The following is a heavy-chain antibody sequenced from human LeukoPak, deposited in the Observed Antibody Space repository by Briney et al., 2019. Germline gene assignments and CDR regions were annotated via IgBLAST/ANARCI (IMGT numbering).Heavy chain of an antibody. CDR3: ARVGSGWEGYYFDY. V-gene: IGHV4-4*07. J-gene: IGHJ4*02. D-gene: IGHD6-19*01. CDR2: IYTSGNT. CDR1: GGSISVYY. Sequence: PSETLSLTCTVSGGSISVYYWSWIRQPAGKGLEWIGHIYTSGNTYYNPSLKSRVTISVDTSKNQFSLKLSSVTAADTAVYYCARVGSGWEGYYFDYWGQGTLVTVSS.